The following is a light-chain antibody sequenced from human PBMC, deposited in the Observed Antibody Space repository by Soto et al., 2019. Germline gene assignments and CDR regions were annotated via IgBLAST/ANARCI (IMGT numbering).Light chain of an antibody. J-gene: IGKJ1*01. Sequence: DIQMTQSPSTLSASVVGRFTITFLASQNISKYLAWYQQIPGKAPKLLIYDASRLESGVPSRFSGSGSGTEFTLNISSLQPDDFATYSCQQYNNYSWTFGQGTKVDIK. CDR1: QNISKY. CDR3: QQYNNYSWT. V-gene: IGKV1-5*01. CDR2: DAS.